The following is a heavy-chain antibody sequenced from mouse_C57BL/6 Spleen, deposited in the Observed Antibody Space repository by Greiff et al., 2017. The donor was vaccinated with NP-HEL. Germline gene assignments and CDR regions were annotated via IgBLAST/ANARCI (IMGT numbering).Heavy chain of an antibody. CDR2: IYPGDGDT. J-gene: IGHJ2*01. V-gene: IGHV1-80*01. CDR3: ARSHDGYYAQYYFDY. CDR1: GYAFSSYW. D-gene: IGHD2-3*01. Sequence: VQLKQSGAELVKPGASVKISCKASGYAFSSYWMNWVKQRPGKGLEWIGQIYPGDGDTNYNGKFKGKATLTADKSSSTAYMQLSSLTSEDSAVYFCARSHDGYYAQYYFDYWGQGTTLTVSS.